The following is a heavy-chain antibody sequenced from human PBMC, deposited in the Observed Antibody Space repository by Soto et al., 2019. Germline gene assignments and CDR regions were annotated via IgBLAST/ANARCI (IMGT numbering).Heavy chain of an antibody. V-gene: IGHV1-8*01. Sequence: ASVKVSCEASGYTFNNYDINWVRQATGQGLEWMGWMNPNSGNTGYAQKFQGRVTMTRNTSISTAYMELTSLSSEDTAVYYCARFRHGFGLDYWGPGTLVTVSS. CDR2: MNPNSGNT. J-gene: IGHJ4*02. CDR1: GYTFNNYD. CDR3: ARFRHGFGLDY. D-gene: IGHD3-10*01.